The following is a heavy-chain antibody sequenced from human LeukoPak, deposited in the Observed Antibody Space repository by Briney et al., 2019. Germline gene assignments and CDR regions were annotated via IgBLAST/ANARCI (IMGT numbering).Heavy chain of an antibody. V-gene: IGHV3-64*01. CDR2: ISSDGGSP. Sequence: GGSLRLSCAASGFTFSSYAMHWVRQAPGKGLEYVSGISSDGGSPFHVNSVKGRFSISRDNSKDTLYLQMGSLRAEDMAVYYCAREYCSGGRCQYYFDYWGQGTLVTVSS. CDR1: GFTFSSYA. CDR3: AREYCSGGRCQYYFDY. J-gene: IGHJ4*02. D-gene: IGHD2-15*01.